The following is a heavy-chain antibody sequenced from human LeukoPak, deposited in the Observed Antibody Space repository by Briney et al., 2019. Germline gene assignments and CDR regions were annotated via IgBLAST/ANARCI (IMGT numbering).Heavy chain of an antibody. V-gene: IGHV3-7*01. CDR1: GFTFSSYE. Sequence: GGSLRLSCAASGFTFSSYEMNWVRQAPGKGLEWVANINQDGSEKYYVDSVKGRFTISRDNAKNSLYLQMNSLRAEDTAVYYCARPYSSGFDYWGQGSLVTVSS. D-gene: IGHD3-22*01. CDR3: ARPYSSGFDY. J-gene: IGHJ4*02. CDR2: INQDGSEK.